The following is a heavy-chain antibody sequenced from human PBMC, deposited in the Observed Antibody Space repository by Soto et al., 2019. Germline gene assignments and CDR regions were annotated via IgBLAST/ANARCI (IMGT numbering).Heavy chain of an antibody. CDR2: IYPGDSDT. Sequence: GESLKISCKGSGYSFTSYWIGWVRQMPGKGLEWMGIIYPGDSDTRYSPSFQGQVTISADKSISTAYLQWSSLKASDTAMYYCARPSDGGEQWLSPYYYFDYWGQGTLVTVSS. CDR1: GYSFTSYW. J-gene: IGHJ4*02. CDR3: ARPSDGGEQWLSPYYYFDY. D-gene: IGHD6-19*01. V-gene: IGHV5-51*01.